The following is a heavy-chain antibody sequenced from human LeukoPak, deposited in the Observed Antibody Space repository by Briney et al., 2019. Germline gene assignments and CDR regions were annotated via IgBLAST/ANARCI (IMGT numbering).Heavy chain of an antibody. D-gene: IGHD2-8*02. CDR2: IDKDGSEK. J-gene: IGHJ4*02. V-gene: IGHV3-7*04. CDR3: VRGTGY. Sequence: PGGSLRLSCVASGFTFSNHGMNWVRQAPGKGLECVANIDKDGSEKNYVDSVKGRFTISRDNAKNSLYLQMNSLRVEDTAVYYCVRGTGYGGQGTLVTV. CDR1: GFTFSNHG.